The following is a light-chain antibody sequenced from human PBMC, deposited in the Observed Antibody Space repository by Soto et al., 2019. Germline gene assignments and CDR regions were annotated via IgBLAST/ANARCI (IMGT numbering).Light chain of an antibody. CDR3: QQFHRYPWT. CDR2: TAS. V-gene: IGKV1-5*03. CDR1: KSIMAL. J-gene: IGKJ1*01. Sequence: DIQMTQSPSTLSPSLEARVTITSGASKSIMALLAWYQQKPGKAPKLLIYTASNLESGVPFRFSGSGSGTEFALTISSLQPDDFATYYCQQFHRYPWTFGQGTKVEIK.